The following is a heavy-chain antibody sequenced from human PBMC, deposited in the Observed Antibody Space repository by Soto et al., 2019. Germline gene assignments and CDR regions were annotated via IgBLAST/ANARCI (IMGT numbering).Heavy chain of an antibody. J-gene: IGHJ6*02. CDR1: GGSVNNADYC. V-gene: IGHV4-31*03. CDR2: IYYSGST. Sequence: QVRLEESGPGLVKPSETRSLICSVSGGSVNNADYCWSWIRHHPENGLEWIGYIYYSGSTRYNPSFKTRATLSIDTSKSQCSLRLNSVTVADTAVSFCARDADYGGSRGGMDVWGRGTTVTVSS. CDR3: ARDADYGGSRGGMDV. D-gene: IGHD4-17*01.